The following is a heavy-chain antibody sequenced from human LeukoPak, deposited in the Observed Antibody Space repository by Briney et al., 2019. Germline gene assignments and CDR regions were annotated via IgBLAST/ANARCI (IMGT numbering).Heavy chain of an antibody. CDR3: ARQSSTFDY. CDR1: GYTFTSYW. J-gene: IGHJ4*02. CDR2: IYPGDSDI. Sequence: GESLKISCEAPGYTFTSYWIGWVRQMPGKGLEWMGIIYPGDSDIRYSPSFQGQVTISADKSISTAYLQWSSLKASDTAMYFCARQSSTFDYWGQGTLVTVSS. V-gene: IGHV5-51*01. D-gene: IGHD2-2*01.